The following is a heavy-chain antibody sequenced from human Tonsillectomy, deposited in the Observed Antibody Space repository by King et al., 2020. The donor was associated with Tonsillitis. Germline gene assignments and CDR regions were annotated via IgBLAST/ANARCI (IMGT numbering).Heavy chain of an antibody. D-gene: IGHD6-6*01. CDR3: ARVAATYSSSSLVYYYNYMDV. V-gene: IGHV3-53*01. J-gene: IGHJ6*03. CDR1: GFTVSSNY. Sequence: VQLVESGGGFIQPGGSLRLSCAASGFTVSSNYMGWVRQAPGKGLEWVSLIYSGGNTYYADSVTGRFTISRDTSKNTLYLQMKSLRAEDTGVYYCARVAATYSSSSLVYYYNYMDVWGKGTTVTVSS. CDR2: IYSGGNT.